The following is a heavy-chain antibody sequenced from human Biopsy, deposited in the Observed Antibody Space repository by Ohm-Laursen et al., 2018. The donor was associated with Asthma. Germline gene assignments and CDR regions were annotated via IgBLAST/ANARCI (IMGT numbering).Heavy chain of an antibody. CDR2: IKQDGSEK. J-gene: IGHJ4*02. CDR1: GFSFSSYW. CDR3: ARLAYYDRSGTHYFDH. D-gene: IGHD3-22*01. V-gene: IGHV3-7*03. Sequence: SLRLSCAASGFSFSSYWMSWVRQAPGKGLEWVANIKQDGSEKYYVDSVKGRFSTSRDNAKNSLYLQMNSLRAEDTAVYFCARLAYYDRSGTHYFDHWGQGNLVTVSS.